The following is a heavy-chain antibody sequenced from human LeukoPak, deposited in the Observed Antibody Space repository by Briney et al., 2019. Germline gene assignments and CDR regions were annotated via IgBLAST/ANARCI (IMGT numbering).Heavy chain of an antibody. J-gene: IGHJ4*02. V-gene: IGHV4-31*03. Sequence: SETLSLTCTVSGGSISSGGYYWSWIRQHPGTGLEWIGYIYYSGSTYYNPSLKSRVTISVDTSKNQFSLKLSSVTAADTAVYYCARGGVQNAPNLDYWGQGTLVTVSS. CDR2: IYYSGST. D-gene: IGHD2-8*02. CDR3: ARGGVQNAPNLDY. CDR1: GGSISSGGYY.